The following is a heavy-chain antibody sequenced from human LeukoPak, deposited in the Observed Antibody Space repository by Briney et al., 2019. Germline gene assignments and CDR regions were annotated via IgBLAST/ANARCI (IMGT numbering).Heavy chain of an antibody. J-gene: IGHJ3*02. CDR2: INPNSGGT. Sequence: ASVKVSCKASGYTFTGYYMHWVRQAPGQGLEWMGWINPNSGGTNYAQKFQGRVTMTRDTSISTAYMELSRLRSEDTAVYYCATANWNLESAFDIWGQGTMVTVSS. D-gene: IGHD1-1*01. CDR1: GYTFTGYY. V-gene: IGHV1-2*02. CDR3: ATANWNLESAFDI.